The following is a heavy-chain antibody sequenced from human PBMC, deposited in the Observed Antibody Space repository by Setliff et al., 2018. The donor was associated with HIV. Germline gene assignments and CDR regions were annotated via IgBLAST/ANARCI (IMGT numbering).Heavy chain of an antibody. D-gene: IGHD6-13*01. CDR3: VRSPAAEGF. V-gene: IGHV4-39*01. J-gene: IGHJ4*02. Sequence: SETLSLTCTVSGGSISRSHLYWGWIRQPPGKGLEWIGSIFYTGSTYYYNPSLKSRVTISVDASNNQFSLKLSSVTATDTAVYYCVRSPAAEGFWGQGTLVTVSS. CDR1: GGSISRSHLY. CDR2: IFYTGSTY.